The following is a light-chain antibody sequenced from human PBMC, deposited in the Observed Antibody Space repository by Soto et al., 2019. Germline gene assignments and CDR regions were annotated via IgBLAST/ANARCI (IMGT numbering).Light chain of an antibody. CDR2: AAT. CDR3: QHYQRYPPS. CDR1: HPININ. J-gene: IGKJ4*01. V-gene: IGKV1-16*01. Sequence: DIQMTQSPSSLSASVGDRVTITCRASHPININLVWFQQKPGKAPKSLIYAATNLQSGVPSRFSGSGGVTDFSLTISSLQPEYVATYYCQHYQRYPPSFGGGTKLEIK.